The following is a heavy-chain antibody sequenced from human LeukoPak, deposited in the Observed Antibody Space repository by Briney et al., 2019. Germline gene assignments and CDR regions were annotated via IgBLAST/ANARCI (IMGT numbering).Heavy chain of an antibody. D-gene: IGHD6-19*01. Sequence: SETLSLTCTVSGGSISSYYWSWIRQPPGKGLEWIGYIYYSGSTNYNPSLKSRVTISVDTSKNQFSLKRSSVTAADTAVYYCARRLTSSGWYDNWFDPWGQGTLVTVSS. J-gene: IGHJ5*02. CDR1: GGSISSYY. V-gene: IGHV4-59*08. CDR3: ARRLTSSGWYDNWFDP. CDR2: IYYSGST.